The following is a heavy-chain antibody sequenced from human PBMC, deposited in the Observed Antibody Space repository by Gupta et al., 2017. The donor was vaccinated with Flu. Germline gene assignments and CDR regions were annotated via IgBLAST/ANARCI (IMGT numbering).Heavy chain of an antibody. CDR2: VRKDGSAK. V-gene: IGHV3-7*01. J-gene: IGHJ4*02. D-gene: IGHD3-16*01. Sequence: KAPGRGLVWVANVRKDGSAKYYVGRVKGPCTNSRDKVKNQMYLQRNNLRAEDTAVYCCARWGGVSALDYWGQGTLVTVSS. CDR3: ARWGGVSALDY.